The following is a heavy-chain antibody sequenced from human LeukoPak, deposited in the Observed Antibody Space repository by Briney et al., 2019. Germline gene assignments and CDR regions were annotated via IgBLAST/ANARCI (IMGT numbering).Heavy chain of an antibody. CDR1: GYTFSNYG. CDR2: ISAYNGNT. D-gene: IGHD6-6*01. V-gene: IGHV1-18*01. Sequence: ASVKVSCKASGYTFSNYGVSWLRQAPGQGLEWMGWISAYNGNTDYAQKFQGRVTMTADTSTSTAYMELRGLRSDDTAVYYCARDRSSSSDWGQGTLVTVSS. CDR3: ARDRSSSSD. J-gene: IGHJ4*02.